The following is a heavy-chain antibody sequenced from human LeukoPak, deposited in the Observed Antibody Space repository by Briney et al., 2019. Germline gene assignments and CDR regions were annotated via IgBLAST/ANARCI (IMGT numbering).Heavy chain of an antibody. CDR1: GRSFSSYA. J-gene: IGHJ6*04. V-gene: IGHV1-69*01. CDR2: ILHLFGTA. D-gene: IGHD2-2*01. CDR3: ASWKRAVVPAANYYYYGMDV. Sequence: SVKVYCKASGRSFSSYAISRVRQAPGQGLEGMGGILHLFGTANYAQKCQGRGTFTADECTSTAYMELSSLRSEETAVYYCASWKRAVVPAANYYYYGMDVWGKGTTVTVSS.